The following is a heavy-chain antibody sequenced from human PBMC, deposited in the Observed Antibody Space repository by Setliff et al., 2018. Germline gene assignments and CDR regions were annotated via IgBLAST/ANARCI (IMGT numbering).Heavy chain of an antibody. CDR1: GDSVSSDRFH. CDR2: LRIGFSN. CDR3: RFWSGYYKNDY. V-gene: IGHV4-61*02. D-gene: IGHD3-3*01. J-gene: IGHJ4*01. Sequence: SETLSLTCTVSGDSVSSDRFHWGWFRQSAGKGLEWIGRLRIGFSNIYNPSLASRVTISVDTSKNQFSLKLSSVTAADTAVYYCRFWSGYYKNDYWGQGTLVTVS.